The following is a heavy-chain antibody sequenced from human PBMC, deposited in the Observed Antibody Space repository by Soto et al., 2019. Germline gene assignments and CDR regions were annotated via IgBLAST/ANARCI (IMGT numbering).Heavy chain of an antibody. J-gene: IGHJ4*02. CDR1: GFTFSSYG. CDR3: AKDLYDFWSGYYKPTFDY. CDR2: ISYDGSNK. V-gene: IGHV3-30*18. D-gene: IGHD3-3*01. Sequence: QVQLVESGGGVVQPGRSLRLSCAASGFTFSSYGMHWVRQAPGKGLEWVAVISYDGSNKYYADSVKGRFTISTDNSKNTLYLQMNSLRAEDTAVYYCAKDLYDFWSGYYKPTFDYWGQGTLVTVSS.